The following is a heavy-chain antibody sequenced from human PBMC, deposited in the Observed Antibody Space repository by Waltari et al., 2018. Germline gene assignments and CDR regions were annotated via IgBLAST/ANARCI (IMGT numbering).Heavy chain of an antibody. D-gene: IGHD1-26*01. CDR1: GFTFSNYP. CDR2: CGGGGGTT. J-gene: IGHJ4*02. Sequence: EVQLVESGGGLVQPGGSLRLSCAASGFTFSNYPVSWVRQPPGKGRDGVSACGGGGGTTDFADSVKGRCTISRDNSKDTLYLQMNSLRAEDTAVYYCAKLPTTGSFLDYWGQGTLVTVSS. V-gene: IGHV3-23*04. CDR3: AKLPTTGSFLDY.